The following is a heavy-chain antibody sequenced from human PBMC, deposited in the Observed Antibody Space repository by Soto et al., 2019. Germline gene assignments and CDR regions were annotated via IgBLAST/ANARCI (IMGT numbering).Heavy chain of an antibody. J-gene: IGHJ6*02. CDR1: GGTFSSYA. Sequence: QVQLVQSGAEVKKPGSSVKVSCKASGGTFSSYAISWVRQAPGQGLEWMGGIIPIFGTANYAQKFQGRVTITEDASTSTAYMELSSLRSEGTAVYYCARPVPAASYYYGMDVWGPGSPVSVSS. CDR2: IIPIFGTA. D-gene: IGHD2-2*01. CDR3: ARPVPAASYYYGMDV. V-gene: IGHV1-69*12.